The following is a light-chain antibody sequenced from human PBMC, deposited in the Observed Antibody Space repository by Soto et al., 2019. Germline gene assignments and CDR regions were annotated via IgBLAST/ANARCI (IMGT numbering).Light chain of an antibody. V-gene: IGLV2-14*01. Sequence: QSVLTQPSSVSGSPGQSITISCTGTSSNVGGYKYVSWYQQHPGKAPKLMIYDVRNRASGASNRFSGSKSGNTASLTISGLQAEDEADYSCTSYTCSSTLYVFGTGTKVTVL. J-gene: IGLJ1*01. CDR1: SSNVGGYKY. CDR3: TSYTCSSTLYV. CDR2: DVR.